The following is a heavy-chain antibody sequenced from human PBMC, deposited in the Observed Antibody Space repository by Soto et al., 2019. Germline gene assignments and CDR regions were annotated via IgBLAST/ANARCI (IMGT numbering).Heavy chain of an antibody. CDR3: ARLVPYCGGDCYSAGAFDI. V-gene: IGHV4-39*01. Sequence: QLQLRESGPGLVQPSESVSLTCTVSGGSITSRDNYWGWIRQPPGKGLEWIGTVYHIGSAYYNPSLKRRDTMSVATSNNPFSLLLNSVAAADSSLYSCARLVPYCGGDCYSAGAFDIWGQGTMVTVSS. J-gene: IGHJ3*02. D-gene: IGHD2-21*02. CDR2: VYHIGSA. CDR1: GGSITSRDNY.